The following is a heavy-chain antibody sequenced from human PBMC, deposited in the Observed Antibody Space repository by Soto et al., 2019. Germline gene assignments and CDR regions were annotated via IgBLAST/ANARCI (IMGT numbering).Heavy chain of an antibody. CDR3: ARDNHYGSGSSPNYYFDY. CDR1: GYTFTSYY. Sequence: ASAKVSCKASGYTFTSYYMHWVRQAPGQGLEWMGIINPSGGSTSYAQKFQGRVTMTRDTSTSTVYMELSSLRSEDTAVYYCARDNHYGSGSSPNYYFDYWGQGTLVTVSS. J-gene: IGHJ4*02. D-gene: IGHD3-10*01. V-gene: IGHV1-46*01. CDR2: INPSGGST.